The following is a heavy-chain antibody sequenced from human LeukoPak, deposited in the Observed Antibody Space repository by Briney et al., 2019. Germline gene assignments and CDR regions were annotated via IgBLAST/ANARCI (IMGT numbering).Heavy chain of an antibody. Sequence: ASVKVSCKASGYTFTGYYMHWVRQAPGQGLEWMGWINPNSGGTNYAQKLQGRVTMTTDTSTSTACMELRSLRSDDTAVYYCARGGDGYYDSRKRGYFDYWGQGTLVTVSS. CDR2: INPNSGGT. CDR1: GYTFTGYY. V-gene: IGHV1-2*02. J-gene: IGHJ4*02. CDR3: ARGGDGYYDSRKRGYFDY. D-gene: IGHD3-22*01.